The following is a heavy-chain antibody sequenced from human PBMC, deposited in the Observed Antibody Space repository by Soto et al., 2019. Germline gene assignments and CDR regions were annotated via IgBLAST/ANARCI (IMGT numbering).Heavy chain of an antibody. Sequence: QVQLVQSGTEVKNPGASVKVSCKASGYAFNTLHINWVRQAPGQGLEWMGWMNPNNGDTGYAQKFQGRVNMNRDTSINPAYMELTSPTFDDTAIYYCARGVGDLGDYWGQGTLVTVSS. CDR1: GYAFNTLH. J-gene: IGHJ4*02. V-gene: IGHV1-8*01. CDR3: ARGVGDLGDY. CDR2: MNPNNGDT. D-gene: IGHD3-16*01.